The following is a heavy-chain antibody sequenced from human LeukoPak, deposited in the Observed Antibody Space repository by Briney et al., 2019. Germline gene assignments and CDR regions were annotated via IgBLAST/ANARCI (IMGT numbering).Heavy chain of an antibody. V-gene: IGHV4-39*01. CDR1: GGSLSSSSYY. CDR3: AKHYMGSSYNHGLDC. Sequence: SETLSLTCTVSGGSLSSSSYYWGWIRQPPGKGLEWIGSIYYSGSTYYNPSLKSRVTISVDTSKNQFSLKLSSVTAADTALYYCAKHYMGSSYNHGLDCWGQGTLVTVSS. CDR2: IYYSGST. D-gene: IGHD3-10*01. J-gene: IGHJ4*02.